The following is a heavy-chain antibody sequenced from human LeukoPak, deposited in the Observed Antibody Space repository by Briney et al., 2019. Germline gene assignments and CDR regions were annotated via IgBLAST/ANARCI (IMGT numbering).Heavy chain of an antibody. CDR3: ARDRYDSSGFYSLSDY. D-gene: IGHD3-22*01. CDR2: ITSSSIYI. V-gene: IGHV3-21*01. Sequence: PGGSLRLSCAASGFTFSTYSMSWVRQAPGKGLDWVSSITSSSIYIYYADSVKGRFTISRDNAKNSLYLQMNSLRAEDTAVYYCARDRYDSSGFYSLSDYWGQGTLVTVSS. J-gene: IGHJ4*02. CDR1: GFTFSTYS.